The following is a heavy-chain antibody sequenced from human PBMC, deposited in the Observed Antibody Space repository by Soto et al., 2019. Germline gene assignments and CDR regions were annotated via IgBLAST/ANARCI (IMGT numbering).Heavy chain of an antibody. V-gene: IGHV3-30-3*01. CDR3: ASGGSGSYYNVY. J-gene: IGHJ4*02. CDR2: ISYDGSNK. D-gene: IGHD3-10*01. CDR1: GFTFSSYA. Sequence: GGSLRLSCAASGFTFSSYAMHWVCQAPGKGLEWVAVISYDGSNKYYADSVKGRFTISRDNSKNTLYLQMNSLRAEDTAVYYCASGGSGSYYNVYWGQGTLVTVSS.